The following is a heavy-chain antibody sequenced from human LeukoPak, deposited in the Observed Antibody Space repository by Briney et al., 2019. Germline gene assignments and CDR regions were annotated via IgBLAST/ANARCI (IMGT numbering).Heavy chain of an antibody. V-gene: IGHV3-48*03. CDR1: GFTFSSYE. D-gene: IGHD3-9*01. CDR3: ARGGYFDGRYYYMDV. Sequence: GGSLRLSCAASGFTFSSYEMNWVRQAPGKGLEGGSYINSSGSTIYYADSVKGRFTISRDNAKNSLYLQMNSLRAEDTAVYYCARGGYFDGRYYYMDVWGKGTTVTISS. CDR2: INSSGSTI. J-gene: IGHJ6*03.